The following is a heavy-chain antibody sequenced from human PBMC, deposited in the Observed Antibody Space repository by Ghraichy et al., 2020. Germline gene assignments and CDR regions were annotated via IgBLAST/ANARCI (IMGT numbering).Heavy chain of an antibody. CDR3: ARSRSGSIIITFGGIVARLDV. CDR1: GDSISSSSYL. D-gene: IGHD3-16*02. Sequence: SETLSLTCSVSGDSISSSSYLWGWIRQPPGQGLEWIGSIYYSGTTYYNPSLKSRVRISVDTSKNQFSLNLSSVLAADTAVYYCARSRSGSIIITFGGIVARLDVWGKGTTVTVSS. CDR2: IYYSGTT. V-gene: IGHV4-39*01. J-gene: IGHJ6*03.